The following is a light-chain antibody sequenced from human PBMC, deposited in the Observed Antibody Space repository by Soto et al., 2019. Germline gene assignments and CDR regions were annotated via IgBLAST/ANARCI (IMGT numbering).Light chain of an antibody. CDR1: QAISSY. CDR2: ATS. CDR3: HKYNHAPT. Sequence: DIQLTQSPSSLSASVGDRVTITCRASQAISSYLAWYQQKPGKVPELLIYATSTLQSGAPSRFSGSGSGTDVNLTISSLQPEDVATYYCHKYNHAPTFGGGTKVEIK. V-gene: IGKV1-27*01. J-gene: IGKJ4*01.